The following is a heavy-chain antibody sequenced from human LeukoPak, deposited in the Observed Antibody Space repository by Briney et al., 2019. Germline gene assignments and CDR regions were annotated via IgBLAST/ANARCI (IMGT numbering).Heavy chain of an antibody. Sequence: PGGSLRLSSAASGFSFSDAWMNWVRQAPGKGLEWVGRIVSKGSGGTIDYAAPVKGRFAISRDDSKNTLFLQMNNLKTEDTAVYYCIWLLDFYFGMGVWGQGTTVTVSS. CDR1: GFSFSDAW. J-gene: IGHJ6*02. CDR3: IWLLDFYFGMGV. V-gene: IGHV3-15*07. CDR2: IVSKGSGGTI. D-gene: IGHD3-9*01.